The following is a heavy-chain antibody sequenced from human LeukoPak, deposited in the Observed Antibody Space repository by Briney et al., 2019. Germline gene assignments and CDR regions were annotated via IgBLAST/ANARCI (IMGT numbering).Heavy chain of an antibody. CDR1: GYTFTGYY. J-gene: IGHJ6*02. CDR2: INPNSGGT. V-gene: IGHV1-2*02. Sequence: ASAKVSFTASGYTFTGYYMHWVRQAPGQGRERMGWINPNSGGTNYAQKFQGRVTMTRDTSISTAYMELSRLRSDDTAVYYCARAEDVVVVPAYYYYGMDVWGQGTTVTVSS. D-gene: IGHD2-2*01. CDR3: ARAEDVVVVPAYYYYGMDV.